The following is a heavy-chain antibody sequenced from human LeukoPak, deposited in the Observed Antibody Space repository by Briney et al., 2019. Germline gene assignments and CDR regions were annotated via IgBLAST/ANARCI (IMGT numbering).Heavy chain of an antibody. D-gene: IGHD3-3*01. CDR3: AAHESLEFLEWLGLAAFDI. CDR2: IYYSGST. CDR1: GGSLSSYY. J-gene: IGHJ3*02. Sequence: PSETLSLTCTVSGGSLSSYYWSWIRQPPGKGLEWIGYIYYSGSTNYNPSLKSRVTMSVDTSKNQFSLKLSSVTAADTAVYYCAAHESLEFLEWLGLAAFDIWGQGTMVTVSS. V-gene: IGHV4-59*01.